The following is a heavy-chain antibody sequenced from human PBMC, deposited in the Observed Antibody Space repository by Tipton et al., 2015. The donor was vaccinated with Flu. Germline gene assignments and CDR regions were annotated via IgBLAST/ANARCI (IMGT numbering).Heavy chain of an antibody. D-gene: IGHD3-3*01. Sequence: SLRLSCAASGFTVTTTHMSWVRQAPGKGLEWVSLLYSGRSPNYADSVKGRFTISRDDSKNTLYLQMNSLRVEDTAVYYCARGKGYDFWSGTPGGMDVWGQGTTVTVFS. V-gene: IGHV3-66*01. CDR2: LYSGRSP. CDR1: GFTVTTTH. J-gene: IGHJ6*02. CDR3: ARGKGYDFWSGTPGGMDV.